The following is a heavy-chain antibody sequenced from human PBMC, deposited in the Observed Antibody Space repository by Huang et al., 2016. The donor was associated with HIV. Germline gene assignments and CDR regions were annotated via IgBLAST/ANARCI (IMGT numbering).Heavy chain of an antibody. D-gene: IGHD1-7*01. J-gene: IGHJ3*02. Sequence: EVQLVESGGGLVKPGGSLRLSCAASGFTLSDYSMSWVRQAPVKGLQWVAHISGSSSYIYYVDSVKGRFAISRDNAKNLLFLQMNSLRAEDTAVYYCARRYNWNYVAHGFDIWGQGTMVTVSS. CDR2: ISGSSSYI. CDR3: ARRYNWNYVAHGFDI. V-gene: IGHV3-21*01. CDR1: GFTLSDYS.